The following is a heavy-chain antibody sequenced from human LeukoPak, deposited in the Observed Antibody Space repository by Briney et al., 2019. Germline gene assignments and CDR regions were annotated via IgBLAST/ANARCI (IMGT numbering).Heavy chain of an antibody. CDR2: ISSSGSTI. J-gene: IGHJ5*02. V-gene: IGHV3-48*04. Sequence: GGSLRLSCAASGFSFSSYWMSWVRQAPGKGLEWVSYISSSGSTIYYADSVKGRFTISRDNAKNSLYLQMNSLRAEDTAVYYCARDRRVCSGGSCYWFDPWGQGTLVTVSS. D-gene: IGHD2-15*01. CDR1: GFSFSSYW. CDR3: ARDRRVCSGGSCYWFDP.